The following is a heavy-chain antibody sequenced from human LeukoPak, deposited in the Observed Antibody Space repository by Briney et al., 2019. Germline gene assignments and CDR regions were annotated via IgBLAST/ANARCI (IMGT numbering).Heavy chain of an antibody. CDR3: ARARASLYYFDY. CDR1: GYTFTSYG. D-gene: IGHD2-15*01. V-gene: IGHV1-18*01. CDR2: ISAYNGNT. J-gene: IGHJ4*02. Sequence: ASVKVSCKASGYTFTSYGISWVRQAPGQGLEWMGWISAYNGNTNYAQRLQGRVTMTTDTSTSTAYMELRSLRSDDTAVYYCARARASLYYFDYWGQGTLVTASS.